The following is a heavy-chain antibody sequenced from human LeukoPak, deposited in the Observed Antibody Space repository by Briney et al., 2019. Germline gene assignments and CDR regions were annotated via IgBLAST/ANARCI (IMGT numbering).Heavy chain of an antibody. D-gene: IGHD2-15*01. CDR3: ARDASLCSGGSCYSGAFDI. J-gene: IGHJ3*02. CDR1: GGSISSGGYS. CDR2: IYHSGST. Sequence: SETLSLTCAVSGGSISSGGYSWSRIRQPPGKGLEWIGYIYHSGSTYYNPSLKSRVTISVDRSKNQFSLKLSSVTAADTAVYYCARDASLCSGGSCYSGAFDIWGQGTMVTVSS. V-gene: IGHV4-30-2*01.